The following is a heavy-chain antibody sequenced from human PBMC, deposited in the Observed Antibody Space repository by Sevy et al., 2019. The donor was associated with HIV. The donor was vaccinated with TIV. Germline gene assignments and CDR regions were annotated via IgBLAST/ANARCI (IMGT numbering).Heavy chain of an antibody. CDR3: AKAPNGYYGSGREGYYFDY. Sequence: GGSLRLSCAASGFTFSSYAMSWVRQAPGKGLEWVSAISCSGGSTYYADSVKGRFTISRDNSKNTLYLQMNSLRAEDTAVYYCAKAPNGYYGSGREGYYFDYWGQGTLVTVSS. CDR2: ISCSGGST. CDR1: GFTFSSYA. D-gene: IGHD3-10*01. J-gene: IGHJ4*02. V-gene: IGHV3-23*01.